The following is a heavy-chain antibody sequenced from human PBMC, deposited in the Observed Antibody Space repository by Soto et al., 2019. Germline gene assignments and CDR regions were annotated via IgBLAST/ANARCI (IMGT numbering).Heavy chain of an antibody. J-gene: IGHJ5*02. V-gene: IGHV3-21*03. Sequence: PGGSLRLSCGASGFNFSNYNMNWVRQAPGQGLEWVSSISETSSYIYYAASVKGRFTISRDNAKNSVYLQMNSPRAEDTGVYYCVRLGEDSSDWEEHSWFDPWGQGTPVTVSS. CDR2: ISETSSYI. CDR1: GFNFSNYN. CDR3: VRLGEDSSDWEEHSWFDP. D-gene: IGHD6-25*01.